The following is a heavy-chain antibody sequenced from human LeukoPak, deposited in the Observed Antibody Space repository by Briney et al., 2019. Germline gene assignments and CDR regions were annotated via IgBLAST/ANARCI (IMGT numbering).Heavy chain of an antibody. D-gene: IGHD6-19*01. CDR1: GGSISSYY. Sequence: SETLSLTCTVSGGSISSYYWSWIRQPPGKGLEWIGYIYYSGSTNYNPSLKSRVTISVDTSKNQFSLKLSSVTAADTAVYYCARVGIAVAGKRYDAFDTWGQGTMVTVSS. CDR2: IYYSGST. V-gene: IGHV4-59*01. J-gene: IGHJ3*02. CDR3: ARVGIAVAGKRYDAFDT.